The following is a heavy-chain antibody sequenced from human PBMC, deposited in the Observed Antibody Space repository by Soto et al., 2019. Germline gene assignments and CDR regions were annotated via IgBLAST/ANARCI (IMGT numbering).Heavy chain of an antibody. CDR3: ARHEVVYVNSDDYFDY. J-gene: IGHJ4*02. V-gene: IGHV4-39*01. CDR1: GGSISSSSYY. Sequence: TSETLSLTCTVSGGSISSSSYYWGWIRQPPGKGLEWIGSIYYSGSTYYNPSLKSRVTISVDTSKNQFSLKLSSVTAADTAVYYCARHEVVYVNSDDYFDYWGRGTLVTVSS. D-gene: IGHD2-8*02. CDR2: IYYSGST.